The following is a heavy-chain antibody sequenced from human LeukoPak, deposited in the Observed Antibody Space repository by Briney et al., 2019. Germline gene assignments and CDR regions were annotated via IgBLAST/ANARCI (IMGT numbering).Heavy chain of an antibody. CDR3: ARDATAPVIYYMDV. D-gene: IGHD2/OR15-2a*01. Sequence: GGSLRLSCAASGFTFSNFEMNWVRQAPGKGLEWVSYISISSSTIYYADSVRGRFTISRDNAKNSLYLQMNSLRAEDTAVYYCARDATAPVIYYMDVWGKGTTVTISS. CDR2: ISISSSTI. CDR1: GFTFSNFE. J-gene: IGHJ6*03. V-gene: IGHV3-48*03.